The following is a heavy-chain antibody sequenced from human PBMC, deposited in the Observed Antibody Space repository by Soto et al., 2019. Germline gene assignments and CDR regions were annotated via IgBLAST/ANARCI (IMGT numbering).Heavy chain of an antibody. CDR2: ISGSGGST. CDR1: GFTFSSYA. J-gene: IGHJ3*02. CDR3: AKVSVLLWVGEQDAFGI. V-gene: IGHV3-23*01. Sequence: EVQLLESGGGLVQPGGSLRLSCAASGFTFSSYAMSWVRQAPGKGLEWVSAISGSGGSTYYADSVKGRFTIARDNSKNPLYLQMNRLRAEDTAVYYCAKVSVLLWVGEQDAFGIWDQGTIVTVSS. D-gene: IGHD3-10*01.